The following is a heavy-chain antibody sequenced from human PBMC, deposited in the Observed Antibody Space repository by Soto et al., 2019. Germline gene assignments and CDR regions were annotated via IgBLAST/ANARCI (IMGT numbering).Heavy chain of an antibody. J-gene: IGHJ3*02. D-gene: IGHD6-19*01. CDR1: GFTFDDYA. CDR3: AKAKYSSGWQNAFDI. CDR2: ISWNSGSI. V-gene: IGHV3-9*01. Sequence: HPGGSMRLSCAASGFTFDDYAMHWVRQAPGKGLEWVSGISWNSGSIGYADSVKGRFTISRDNAKNSLYLQMNSLRAEDTALYYCAKAKYSSGWQNAFDIWGQGTMVTVSS.